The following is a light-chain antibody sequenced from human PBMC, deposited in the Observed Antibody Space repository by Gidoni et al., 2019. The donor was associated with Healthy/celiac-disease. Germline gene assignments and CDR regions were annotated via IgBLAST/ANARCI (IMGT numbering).Light chain of an antibody. V-gene: IGKV1-5*01. CDR1: QSISSW. CDR3: QQYIQ. J-gene: IGKJ1*01. CDR2: DAS. Sequence: DIQMTQSPSTLSASVGDRVTITCRASQSISSWLAWYQQKPGKAPKLLIYDASSLESGVPSRFSGSGSGTEFTLTISSLQPDDFATYYCQQYIQFXQXTKVEIK.